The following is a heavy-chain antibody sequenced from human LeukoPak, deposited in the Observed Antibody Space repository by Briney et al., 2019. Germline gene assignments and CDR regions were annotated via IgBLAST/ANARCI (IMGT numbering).Heavy chain of an antibody. CDR3: ARVGKSLVAGTDY. CDR1: GDSISTYY. CDR2: IYYTGST. J-gene: IGHJ4*02. Sequence: SETLSLTCTVSGDSISTYYWSWIRQPPGKGLEWIGYIYYTGSTNYNPSLKSRVTISVDTSKNQFSLKLSSVTAADTAVYYCARVGKSLVAGTDYWGQGTLVTVSS. D-gene: IGHD6-19*01. V-gene: IGHV4-59*01.